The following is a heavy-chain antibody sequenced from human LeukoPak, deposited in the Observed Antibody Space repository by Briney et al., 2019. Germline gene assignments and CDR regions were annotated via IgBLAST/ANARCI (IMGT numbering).Heavy chain of an antibody. CDR2: INPSGGST. CDR1: GYTFITYY. J-gene: IGHJ4*02. Sequence: ASVKVSCKASGYTFITYYVHWVRQAPGQGLEWMGIINPSGGSTTYAQKFQGRVTMTRDTSTSTVYMELSSLRSEDTAVYYCARDSFDYGGPGYWGQGTLVTVSS. CDR3: ARDSFDYGGPGY. V-gene: IGHV1-46*01. D-gene: IGHD4-17*01.